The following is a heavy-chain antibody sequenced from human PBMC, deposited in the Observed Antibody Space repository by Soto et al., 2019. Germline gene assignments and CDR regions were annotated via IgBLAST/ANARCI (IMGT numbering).Heavy chain of an antibody. D-gene: IGHD6-19*01. Sequence: ASVKVSCKASGYTFTGYYMHWVRQAPGQGLEWMGWINPNSGATNYAQKFQGRVTVTRDTSISTAYMELNRLRSDDTAVYYCASPITVAGYYFDYWGQGTLVTVSS. CDR1: GYTFTGYY. V-gene: IGHV1-2*02. CDR2: INPNSGAT. J-gene: IGHJ4*02. CDR3: ASPITVAGYYFDY.